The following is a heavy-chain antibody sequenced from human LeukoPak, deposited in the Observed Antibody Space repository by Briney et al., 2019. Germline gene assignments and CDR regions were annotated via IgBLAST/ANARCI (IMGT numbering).Heavy chain of an antibody. D-gene: IGHD3-10*01. CDR3: ASPVGGSGSYPDY. CDR2: INPNSGGT. V-gene: IGHV1-2*02. J-gene: IGHJ4*02. Sequence: ASVKVSCKASGFTFTGYNIHWVRQVPGQGPEWMGWINPNSGGTNYAHKFQGRVTMTRDTSISTAYMELSRLRSDDTAVYYCASPVGGSGSYPDYWGQGTLITVSS. CDR1: GFTFTGYN.